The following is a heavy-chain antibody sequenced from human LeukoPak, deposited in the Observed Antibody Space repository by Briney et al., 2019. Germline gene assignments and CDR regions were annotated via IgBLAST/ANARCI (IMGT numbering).Heavy chain of an antibody. J-gene: IGHJ4*02. CDR2: INAGNGNT. V-gene: IGHV1-3*01. CDR1: GYTFTSYA. Sequence: ASVKVSCKASGYTFTSYAMHWVRQAPGQRLEWMGWINAGNGNTKYSQKFQGRVTITRDTSASTAYMELSSLRSDDTAVYYCARGYSSGWPAYYFDYWGQGTLVTVSS. D-gene: IGHD6-19*01. CDR3: ARGYSSGWPAYYFDY.